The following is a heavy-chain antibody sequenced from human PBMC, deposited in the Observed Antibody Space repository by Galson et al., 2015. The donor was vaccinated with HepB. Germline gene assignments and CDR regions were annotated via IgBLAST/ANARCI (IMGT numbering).Heavy chain of an antibody. CDR3: AGEDRSGWYDY. J-gene: IGHJ4*02. Sequence: SVKVSCKASGYTFTTYGLSWVRQAPGQGLEWMGWISAYNGKTNYAQKFQDRVIMTIDTATSTAYMELRRLRSDDMAVYYCAGEDRSGWYDYWGQGTLVTVSS. V-gene: IGHV1-18*03. CDR2: ISAYNGKT. D-gene: IGHD6-19*01. CDR1: GYTFTTYG.